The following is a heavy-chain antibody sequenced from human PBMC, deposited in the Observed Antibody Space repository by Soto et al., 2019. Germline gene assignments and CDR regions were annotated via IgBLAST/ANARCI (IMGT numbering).Heavy chain of an antibody. V-gene: IGHV3-53*01. D-gene: IGHD3-10*01. J-gene: IGHJ6*02. Sequence: GGSLRLSCVASGLPVAGSYMAWVRQAPGKGLEWASVIYNDGTTYYSQSVEGRFTISRDTSKNTLYLQMDRLRDEDTAVYYCVRPLPSGQTHARDVWGQGTTVTVSS. CDR1: GLPVAGSY. CDR3: VRPLPSGQTHARDV. CDR2: IYNDGTT.